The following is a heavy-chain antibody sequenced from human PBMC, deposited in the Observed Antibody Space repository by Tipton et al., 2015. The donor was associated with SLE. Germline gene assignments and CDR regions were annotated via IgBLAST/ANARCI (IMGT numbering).Heavy chain of an antibody. D-gene: IGHD6-6*01. J-gene: IGHJ3*02. V-gene: IGHV3-15*01. CDR1: GFTFSNAW. Sequence: SLRLSCAASGFTFSNAWMSWVRQAPGKGLEWVGRIKSKTDGGTTDYAAPVKGRFTISRDDSKNTLYLQMNSLRAEDTAVYYCAKRVFDDGDAFDIWGQGTMVTVSS. CDR3: AKRVFDDGDAFDI. CDR2: IKSKTDGGTT.